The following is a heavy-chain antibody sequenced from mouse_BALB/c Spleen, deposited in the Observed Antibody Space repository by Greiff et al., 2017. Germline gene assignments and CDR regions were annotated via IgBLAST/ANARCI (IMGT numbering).Heavy chain of an antibody. V-gene: IGHV5-6-5*01. J-gene: IGHJ2*01. Sequence: EVKLMESGGGLVKPGGSLKLSCAASGFTFSSYAMSWVRQTPEKRLEWVASISSGGSTYYPDSVKGRFTISRDNARNILYLQMSSLRSEDTAMYYCAPIYDGSFDYWGQGTTLTVSS. CDR1: GFTFSSYA. D-gene: IGHD2-3*01. CDR3: APIYDGSFDY. CDR2: ISSGGST.